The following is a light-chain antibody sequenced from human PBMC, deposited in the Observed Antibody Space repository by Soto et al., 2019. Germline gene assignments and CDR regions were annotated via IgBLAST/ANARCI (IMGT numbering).Light chain of an antibody. CDR1: QAIRTA. J-gene: IGKJ5*01. V-gene: IGKV1-39*01. Sequence: IQLTQSPSSLSASVGDRVTITCRASQAIRTALGWYQQRPGKVPKLLIYAASTLQSGVPSRFSGSASGTDFTLTIGSLQTEDFATYYCPQSYFTPITVGQGTRREIK. CDR3: PQSYFTPIT. CDR2: AAS.